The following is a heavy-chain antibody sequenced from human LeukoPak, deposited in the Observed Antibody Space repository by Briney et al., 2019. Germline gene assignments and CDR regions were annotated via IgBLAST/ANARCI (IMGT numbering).Heavy chain of an antibody. J-gene: IGHJ4*02. D-gene: IGHD6-13*01. CDR3: AKNRIESSSWYQPVGDH. V-gene: IGHV3-23*01. CDR1: GFTFSSYA. Sequence: GGSLRLSCAASGFTFSSYAMSWVRQAPGKGLEWVSAISGSGGSTYYADSVKGRFTISRDNSKNTLYLQMNSLRAEDTAVYYCAKNRIESSSWYQPVGDHWGQGTLVTVSS. CDR2: ISGSGGST.